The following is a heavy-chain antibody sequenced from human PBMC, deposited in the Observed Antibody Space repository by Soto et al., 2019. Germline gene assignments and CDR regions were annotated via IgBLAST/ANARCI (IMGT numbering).Heavy chain of an antibody. Sequence: PSETLSLTCAVYGGSFSGYYWSWIRQPPGKGLEWIGEINHSGSTNYNPSLKSRVTISVDTSKNQFSLKLSSVTAADTAVYYCARGRGGIAVAAYGYWGQGTLVTVS. V-gene: IGHV4-34*01. CDR3: ARGRGGIAVAAYGY. CDR1: GGSFSGYY. CDR2: INHSGST. J-gene: IGHJ4*02. D-gene: IGHD6-19*01.